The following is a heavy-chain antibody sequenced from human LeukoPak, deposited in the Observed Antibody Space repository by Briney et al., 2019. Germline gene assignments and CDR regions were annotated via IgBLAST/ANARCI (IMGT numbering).Heavy chain of an antibody. V-gene: IGHV4-4*07. J-gene: IGHJ5*02. CDR2: IYTSGST. D-gene: IGHD1-1*01. CDR1: AASISSYC. CDR3: ARGPHERKYNWFDR. Sequence: SETLSLACTVSAASISSYCWRWVRQPAGKGLEWVGRIYTSGSTKYNPTLKRRVTMSVDTSKNQFSLKLRSVTAADTAVYYCARGPHERKYNWFDRWGQGTLVTVSS.